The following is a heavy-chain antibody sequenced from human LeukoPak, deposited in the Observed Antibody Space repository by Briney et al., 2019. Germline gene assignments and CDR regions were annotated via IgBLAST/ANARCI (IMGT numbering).Heavy chain of an antibody. CDR3: ARGGRGSPGVFDP. D-gene: IGHD2-15*01. V-gene: IGHV3-7*01. J-gene: IGHJ5*02. Sequence: GGSLRLSCAASGFTFSSYWMSWVCQAPGKGLEWVANIKQDGSEKYYVDSVKGRFTISRDNAKNSLYLQMNSLRAEDTAVYYCARGGRGSPGVFDPWGQGTLVTVSS. CDR2: IKQDGSEK. CDR1: GFTFSSYW.